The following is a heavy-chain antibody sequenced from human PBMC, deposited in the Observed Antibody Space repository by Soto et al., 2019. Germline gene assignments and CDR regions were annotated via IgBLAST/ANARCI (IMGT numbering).Heavy chain of an antibody. J-gene: IGHJ4*02. CDR1: GFTFNNYV. D-gene: IGHD3-22*01. Sequence: EVQLLESGGGLLQPGGSLRLSCAASGFTFNNYVMNWVRQAPGKGLEWDSSISRSGSGSPYYSDSVKGRFTISRDNSKNTLSLQMNNLRAEDTAVYFCARGRYFDGGDYWVANLAFDYWGQGTLVTVSS. CDR2: ISRSGSGSP. V-gene: IGHV3-23*01. CDR3: ARGRYFDGGDYWVANLAFDY.